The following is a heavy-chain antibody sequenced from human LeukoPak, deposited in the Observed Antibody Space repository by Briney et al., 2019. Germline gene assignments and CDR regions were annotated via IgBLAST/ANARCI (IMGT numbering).Heavy chain of an antibody. CDR3: AKGSYYDSSGSFYFDY. D-gene: IGHD3-22*01. Sequence: GGSLRLSCAASGFTVSSNDMSWVRQALGKGLEWVSGISGSGDNTYYADSVKGRFTISRDNSKNTLYVQVNSLGTEDTAAYYCAKGSYYDSSGSFYFDYWGQGTLVTVSS. CDR1: GFTVSSND. J-gene: IGHJ4*02. V-gene: IGHV3-23*01. CDR2: ISGSGDNT.